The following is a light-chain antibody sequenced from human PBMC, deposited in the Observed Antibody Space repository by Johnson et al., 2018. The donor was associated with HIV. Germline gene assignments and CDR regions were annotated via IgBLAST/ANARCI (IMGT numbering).Light chain of an antibody. V-gene: IGLV1-51*01. J-gene: IGLJ1*01. CDR2: DNN. CDR1: SSNIGNNY. Sequence: QSVLTQPPSVSAAPGQKVTISCSGSSSNIGNNYVSWYQQLPGTAPKLLIYDNNNLPSGIPDRFSGSKSGTSATLGITGLQTGDEADYYCGTWDSSLSAGGVFGTGTKVTVL. CDR3: GTWDSSLSAGGV.